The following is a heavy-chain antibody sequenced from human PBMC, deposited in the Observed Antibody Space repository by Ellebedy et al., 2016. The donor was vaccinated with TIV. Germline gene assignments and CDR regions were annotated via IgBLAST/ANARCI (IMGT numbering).Heavy chain of an antibody. V-gene: IGHV5-51*01. Sequence: GESLKISCKASGYGFTGHWIAWVRQMPGKGLEWMGIIFPGDSQTKYGPSFQGQVTISADKSINTAYLQWSSLKASDTAMYYCVRHVSTPGWSYDYWGQGALVTVSS. D-gene: IGHD2-15*01. CDR3: VRHVSTPGWSYDY. CDR2: IFPGDSQT. J-gene: IGHJ4*02. CDR1: GYGFTGHW.